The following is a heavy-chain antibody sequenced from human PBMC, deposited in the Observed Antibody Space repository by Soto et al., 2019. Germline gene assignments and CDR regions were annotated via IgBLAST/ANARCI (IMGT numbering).Heavy chain of an antibody. Sequence: XSVKVSCTASGYPFTSYDSNWVRQATGQGLEWMGWMNPNSGNTGYAQKFQGRVTMTRNTSISTAYMELSSLRSEDTAVYYCARGRPCSSCYFAGTARDYNWFDPWGQGTLVTVSS. J-gene: IGHJ5*02. CDR2: MNPNSGNT. V-gene: IGHV1-8*01. D-gene: IGHD2-2*01. CDR3: ARGRPCSSCYFAGTARDYNWFDP. CDR1: GYPFTSYD.